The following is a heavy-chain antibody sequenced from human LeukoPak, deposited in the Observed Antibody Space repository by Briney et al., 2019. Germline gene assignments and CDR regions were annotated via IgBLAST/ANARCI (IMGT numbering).Heavy chain of an antibody. CDR3: ARQHDSYYYYYIDV. J-gene: IGHJ6*03. CDR1: GYSISNGYY. CDR2: LYHSDSA. Sequence: PSETLSLXCAVSGYSISNGYYWVWIRQPPGRGLEWIGSLYHSDSAYYNTSLRSRVSMSVDTSKNQFSLTLSFVTAADTAVYYCARQHDSYYYYYIDVWGSETTVTVSS. V-gene: IGHV4-38-2*01.